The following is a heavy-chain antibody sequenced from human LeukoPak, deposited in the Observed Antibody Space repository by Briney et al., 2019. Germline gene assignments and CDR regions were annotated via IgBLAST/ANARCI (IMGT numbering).Heavy chain of an antibody. CDR1: GGSISSGSYY. D-gene: IGHD6-13*01. CDR2: INGEST. CDR3: ATRPDIAAAGPGWFDP. V-gene: IGHV4-39*07. Sequence: SETLSLTCTVSGGSISSGSYYWSWIRQPPGKGLEWIGEINGESTNYNPSLKSRVTVSIDTSKNQFSLKVRSVTAADTAVYYCATRPDIAAAGPGWFDPWGQGTLVTVSS. J-gene: IGHJ5*02.